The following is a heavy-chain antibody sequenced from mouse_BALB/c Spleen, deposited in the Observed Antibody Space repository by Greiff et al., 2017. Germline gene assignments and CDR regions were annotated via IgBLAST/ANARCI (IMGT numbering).Heavy chain of an antibody. V-gene: IGHV1-62-2*01. Sequence: VHLVESGAGLVKPGASVKLSCKASGYTFTEYIIHWVKQRSGQGLEWIGWFYPGSGSIKYNEKFKDKATLTADKSSSTVYMELSRLTSEDSAVYFCARHDYYGSRGGYFDYWGQGTTLTVSS. D-gene: IGHD1-1*01. J-gene: IGHJ2*01. CDR2: FYPGSGSI. CDR3: ARHDYYGSRGGYFDY. CDR1: GYTFTEYI.